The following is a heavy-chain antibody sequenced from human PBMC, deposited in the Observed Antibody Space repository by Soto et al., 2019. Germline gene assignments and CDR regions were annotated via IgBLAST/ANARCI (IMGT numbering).Heavy chain of an antibody. CDR3: AGNYYGSGSYYKMDYYYGMDV. CDR2: ISAYNGNT. D-gene: IGHD3-10*01. Sequence: ASVTVSCKTSGYSFTSYGISWVRQAPGQGLEWMGWISAYNGNTNYAQKLQGRVTMTTDTSTSTAYMELRSLRSDDTAVYYCAGNYYGSGSYYKMDYYYGMDVWGQGTTVTVSS. CDR1: GYSFTSYG. V-gene: IGHV1-18*01. J-gene: IGHJ6*02.